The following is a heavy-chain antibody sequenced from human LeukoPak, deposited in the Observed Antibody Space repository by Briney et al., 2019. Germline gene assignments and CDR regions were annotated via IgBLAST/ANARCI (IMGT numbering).Heavy chain of an antibody. D-gene: IGHD6-13*01. J-gene: IGHJ4*02. Sequence: ASVKVSCKASGGTFSSYAISWVRQAPGQGLEWMGWINPNSGGTNYAQKFQGRVTMTRDTSISTAYMELSRLRSDDTAVYYCARNPSWYVGDFDYWGQGTLVTVSS. V-gene: IGHV1-2*02. CDR2: INPNSGGT. CDR3: ARNPSWYVGDFDY. CDR1: GGTFSSYA.